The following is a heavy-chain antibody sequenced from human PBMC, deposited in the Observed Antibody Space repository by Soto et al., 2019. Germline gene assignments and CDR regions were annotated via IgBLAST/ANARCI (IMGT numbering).Heavy chain of an antibody. J-gene: IGHJ6*02. CDR2: IKQEGSEK. V-gene: IGHV3-7*03. Sequence: EVQLVESGGGLVQPGGSLRLSCAASGFTFSSYWMSWVRQAPGKGLEWVANIKQEGSEKYYVDSVKGRFTISRDNAKNSLYLQMNSLRAEDTAVYYCARDPTKYSSSWYGDYYYGMDVWGQGTTVTVSS. CDR1: GFTFSSYW. CDR3: ARDPTKYSSSWYGDYYYGMDV. D-gene: IGHD6-13*01.